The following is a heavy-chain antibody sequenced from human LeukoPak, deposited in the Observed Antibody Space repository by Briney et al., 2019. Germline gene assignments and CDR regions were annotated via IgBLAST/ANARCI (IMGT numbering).Heavy chain of an antibody. V-gene: IGHV1-2*02. Sequence: ASVKVSCKASGYRFTGYYMQWVRQAPGQGLEWMGWINPNSGGTNYAQKFQGRVTMTRDTSISTAYMELSRLRSDDTAVYYCARDGFMTGALDYYDSSGYYEAWFDPWGQGTLVTVSS. D-gene: IGHD3-22*01. J-gene: IGHJ5*02. CDR2: INPNSGGT. CDR3: ARDGFMTGALDYYDSSGYYEAWFDP. CDR1: GYRFTGYY.